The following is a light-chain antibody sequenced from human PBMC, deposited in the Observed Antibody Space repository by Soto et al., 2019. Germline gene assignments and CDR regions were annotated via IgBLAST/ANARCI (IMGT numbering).Light chain of an antibody. V-gene: IGKV3-20*01. CDR1: QSVSSSY. CDR2: GAS. Sequence: EIVLTQSPGTLSLSPGERATLSCRASQSVSSSYLAWYQQKPGQAPRLLIYGASSRATGIPDRFSGSGSVTDFTLTISRLEHEGFAVYYFQQYGSSTLTFGGGTKVEIK. CDR3: QQYGSSTLT. J-gene: IGKJ4*01.